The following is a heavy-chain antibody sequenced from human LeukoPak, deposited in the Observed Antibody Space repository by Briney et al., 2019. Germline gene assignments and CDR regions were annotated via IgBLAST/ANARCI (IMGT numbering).Heavy chain of an antibody. J-gene: IGHJ3*02. Sequence: GGSLRLSCAASGFTVSSNYMSWVRQAPGKGLEWASSIYSGGSTYYSDSVKGRFTISRDSSKNTLYLQMSSLRAEDTAVYYCARGHNWNDRGAFDIWGQGTMVTVSS. V-gene: IGHV3-53*01. CDR2: IYSGGST. CDR3: ARGHNWNDRGAFDI. CDR1: GFTVSSNY. D-gene: IGHD1-1*01.